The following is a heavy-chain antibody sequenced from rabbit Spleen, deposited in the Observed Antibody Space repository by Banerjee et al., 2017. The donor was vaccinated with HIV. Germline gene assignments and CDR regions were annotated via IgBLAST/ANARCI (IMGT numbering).Heavy chain of an antibody. V-gene: IGHV1S45*01. CDR3: ARETSSGWGIISFYFAL. CDR1: GFSFSNKAV. Sequence: QEQLVESGGGLVKPEGSLKLSCTASGFSFSNKAVMCWVRQAPGKGLEWIACINAITGKAVYANWAKGRSTFSKSSSTTVTLQMTSLTVADTATYFCARETSSGWGIISFYFALWGQGTLVTVS. CDR2: INAITGKA. D-gene: IGHD4-1*01. J-gene: IGHJ4*01.